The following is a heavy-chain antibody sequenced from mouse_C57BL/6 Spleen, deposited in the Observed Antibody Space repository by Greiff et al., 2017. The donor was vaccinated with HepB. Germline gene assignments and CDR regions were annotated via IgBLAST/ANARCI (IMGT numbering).Heavy chain of an antibody. Sequence: VQLKQSGPGLVKPSQSLSLTCSVTGYSITSGYYWNWIRQFPGNQLEWMGYISYDGSNNYNPSLKNRISITRDTSKNQFFLKLNSVTTEDTATYYCARDLLLGRGYFDYWGQGTTLTVSS. D-gene: IGHD4-1*01. CDR1: GYSITSGYY. V-gene: IGHV3-6*01. CDR2: ISYDGSN. CDR3: ARDLLLGRGYFDY. J-gene: IGHJ2*01.